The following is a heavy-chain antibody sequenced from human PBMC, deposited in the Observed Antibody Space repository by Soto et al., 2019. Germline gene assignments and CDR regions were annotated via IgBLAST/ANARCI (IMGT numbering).Heavy chain of an antibody. CDR1: GFTFSSYS. CDR2: ISSSSSYI. J-gene: IGHJ6*02. CDR3: GRGPHHLPRVLRFLEWWNYYEGMDG. V-gene: IGHV3-21*01. Sequence: EVQLVESGGGLVKPGGSLRLSCAASGFTFSSYSMNWVRQAPGKGLEWVSSISSSSSYIYYADSVKGRFTISRETAKNSGYLQMNSLRGEDTGVYYCGRGPHHLPRVLRFLEWWNYYEGMDGWGQGTKVSVSS. D-gene: IGHD3-3*01.